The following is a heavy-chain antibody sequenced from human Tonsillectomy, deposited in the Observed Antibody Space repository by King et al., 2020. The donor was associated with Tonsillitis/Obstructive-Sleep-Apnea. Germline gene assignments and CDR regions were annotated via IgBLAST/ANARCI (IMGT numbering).Heavy chain of an antibody. CDR2: ISYDGTNK. V-gene: IGHV3-30*01. CDR1: GFTFSTYA. CDR3: ARDLFHLVGSGGTCYLDY. J-gene: IGHJ4*02. D-gene: IGHD2-15*01. Sequence: VQLVESGGGVVQPGRSLRLSCAASGFTFSTYAMHWVRQAPGKGLEWVAVISYDGTNKYYADSVKGRFPISRDNSKNTLYLQMNSLSAEDTAVYYCARDLFHLVGSGGTCYLDYWGQGTLVTVSS.